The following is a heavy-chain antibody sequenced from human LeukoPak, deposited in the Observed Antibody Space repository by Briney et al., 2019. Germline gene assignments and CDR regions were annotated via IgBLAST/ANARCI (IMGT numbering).Heavy chain of an antibody. CDR2: IKQDGSEK. J-gene: IGHJ6*04. D-gene: IGHD3-3*01. CDR3: ARLVTIFGFVDV. V-gene: IGHV3-7*01. Sequence: PGGSLRLSCAASGLTFSSYWMSWVRQAPGKGLEWVANIKQDGSEKYYVDSVKGRFTISRDNAKNSLYLQMNSLRAEDTAVYYCARLVTIFGFVDVWGKGTTVTVSS. CDR1: GLTFSSYW.